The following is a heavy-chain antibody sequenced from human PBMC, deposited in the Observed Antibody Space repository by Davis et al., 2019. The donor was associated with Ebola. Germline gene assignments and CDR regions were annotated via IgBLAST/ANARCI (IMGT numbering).Heavy chain of an antibody. CDR2: IWYDGSNK. D-gene: IGHD3-22*01. CDR3: AREVVRASYYYYGMDV. J-gene: IGHJ6*02. V-gene: IGHV3-33*01. Sequence: GSLRLSCAASGFNFSSYGMHWVRQAPGKGLEWVAVIWYDGSNKYYADSVKGRFTISRDNSKNTLYLQMNSLRAEDTAVYYCAREVVRASYYYYGMDVWGQGTTVTVSS. CDR1: GFNFSSYG.